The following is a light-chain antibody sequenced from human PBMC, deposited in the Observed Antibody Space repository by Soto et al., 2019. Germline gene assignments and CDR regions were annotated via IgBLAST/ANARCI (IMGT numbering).Light chain of an antibody. CDR3: SSYAGSSNV. Sequence: SVLTQPPSVSGSPGQSVTISCTGTSTDFVSYNRVSWYQQPPGTAPKLMIYEVSKRPSGVPDRFSGSKSGNTASLTVSGLQAEDEADYYCSSYAGSSNVFGTGTKVTV. CDR1: STDFVSYNR. J-gene: IGLJ1*01. V-gene: IGLV2-18*02. CDR2: EVS.